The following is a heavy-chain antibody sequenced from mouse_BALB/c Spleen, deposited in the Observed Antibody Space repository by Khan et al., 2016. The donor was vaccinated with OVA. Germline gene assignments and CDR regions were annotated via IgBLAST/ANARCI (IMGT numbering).Heavy chain of an antibody. CDR3: ARGVYYYGSRTMDY. CDR1: GFSLTGYG. CDR2: IWGDGRT. Sequence: QVQLKESGPGLVAPSQSLSITCTVSGFSLTGYGVNWVRQPPGKGLEWLGMIWGDGRTDYNSALKSRLSISKDNSKSQVFLKMNSLQTDDTARYYCARGVYYYGSRTMDYWGQGTSVTASS. V-gene: IGHV2-6-7*01. J-gene: IGHJ4*01. D-gene: IGHD1-1*01.